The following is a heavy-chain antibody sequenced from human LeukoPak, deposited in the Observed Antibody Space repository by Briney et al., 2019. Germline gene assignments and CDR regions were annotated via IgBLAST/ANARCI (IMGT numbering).Heavy chain of an antibody. D-gene: IGHD3-10*01. J-gene: IGHJ4*02. CDR1: GFTFSTYS. Sequence: GGSLRLSCAASGFTFSTYSMNWVRQAPGKGLEWVPYISISGSSIYYADSVKGRFTISRDNAKSSLYLQMNSLRDEDTAVYYCARGAVQGVISLFDYWGQGTLVTVSS. CDR2: ISISGSSI. V-gene: IGHV3-48*02. CDR3: ARGAVQGVISLFDY.